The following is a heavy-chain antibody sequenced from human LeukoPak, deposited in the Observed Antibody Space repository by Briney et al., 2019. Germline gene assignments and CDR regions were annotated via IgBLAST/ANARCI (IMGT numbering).Heavy chain of an antibody. D-gene: IGHD3-3*01. V-gene: IGHV1-8*03. CDR1: GYTFTSYD. CDR2: MNPNSGNT. Sequence: ASVKVSCKASGYTFTSYDINWVRQATGQGLEWMGWMNPNSGNTGYAQKFQGRVTITRNTSISTAYMELSSLRSEDTAVYYCARGKSWSGYQDDSFDIWGQGTMVTVSS. J-gene: IGHJ3*02. CDR3: ARGKSWSGYQDDSFDI.